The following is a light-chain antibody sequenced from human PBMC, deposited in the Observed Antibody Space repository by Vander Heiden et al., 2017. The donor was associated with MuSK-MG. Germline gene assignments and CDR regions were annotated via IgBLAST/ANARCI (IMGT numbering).Light chain of an antibody. CDR2: AAS. V-gene: IGKV1-39*01. J-gene: IGKJ2*01. Sequence: DIRLSQSPSSLSASVGDTVTVTCRTSQSISTFLYWYQQKPGEAPKVLIFAASSLQSGVPSRFGGSGSGTDFTLTISSLQPEDFATYYCQQSYSTPYTFGQGTKLEIK. CDR3: QQSYSTPYT. CDR1: QSISTF.